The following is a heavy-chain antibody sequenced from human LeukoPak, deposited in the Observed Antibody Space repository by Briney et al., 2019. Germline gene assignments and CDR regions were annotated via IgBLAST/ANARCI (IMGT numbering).Heavy chain of an antibody. Sequence: SETLSLTCAVYGGSFSGYYWSWIRQPPGKGLEWIGEINHSGSTNYNPSLKSRVTISLDTSKNQFSLKLSSVTAADTAVYYCARSKVFWSGYKDVFDIWGRGTMVTVSS. D-gene: IGHD3-3*01. CDR2: INHSGST. CDR3: ARSKVFWSGYKDVFDI. CDR1: GGSFSGYY. V-gene: IGHV4-34*01. J-gene: IGHJ3*02.